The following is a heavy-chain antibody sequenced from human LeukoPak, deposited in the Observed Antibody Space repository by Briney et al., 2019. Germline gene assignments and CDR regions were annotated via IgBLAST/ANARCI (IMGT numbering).Heavy chain of an antibody. V-gene: IGHV4-34*01. CDR1: GGSFSGYY. D-gene: IGHD5-18*01. CDR3: ARGGGYSYVRYNWFDP. J-gene: IGHJ5*02. Sequence: SETLSLTCAVYGGSFSGYYWSWIRQPPGKGLEWIGEINHSGSTNYNPSLKSRVTISVDTSKNQFSLKLSSVTAADTAVYYCARGGGYSYVRYNWFDPWGQGTLVTVSS. CDR2: INHSGST.